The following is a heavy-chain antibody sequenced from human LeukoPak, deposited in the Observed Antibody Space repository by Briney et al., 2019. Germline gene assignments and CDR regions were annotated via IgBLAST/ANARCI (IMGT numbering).Heavy chain of an antibody. CDR2: INHSGST. Sequence: TSETLSLTCAVYGGSFSGYYWSWIRQPPGKGLEWIGEINHSGSTNYNPSLKSRVTISVDTSKNQFSLKLSSVTAADTAVYYCARGDRGVINWFDPWGQGTLVTVSS. D-gene: IGHD3-10*01. CDR1: GGSFSGYY. CDR3: ARGDRGVINWFDP. V-gene: IGHV4-34*01. J-gene: IGHJ5*02.